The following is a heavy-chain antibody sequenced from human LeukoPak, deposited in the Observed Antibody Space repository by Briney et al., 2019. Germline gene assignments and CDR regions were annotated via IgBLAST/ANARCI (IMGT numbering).Heavy chain of an antibody. V-gene: IGHV1-69*05. Sequence: SVKVSCKDSGGTFSSYAISWVRQAPGQGLEWMGGIIPIFGTANYAQKFQGRVTITTDESTSTAYMELSSLRSEDTAVYYCARDLGSGFEGEYFQHWGQGTLVTVSS. CDR3: ARDLGSGFEGEYFQH. CDR1: GGTFSSYA. J-gene: IGHJ1*01. D-gene: IGHD6-19*01. CDR2: IIPIFGTA.